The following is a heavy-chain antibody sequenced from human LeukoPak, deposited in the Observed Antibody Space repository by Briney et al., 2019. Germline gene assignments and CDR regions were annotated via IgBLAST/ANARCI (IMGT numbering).Heavy chain of an antibody. CDR3: AREATTRTGYFDL. J-gene: IGHJ2*01. V-gene: IGHV4-39*07. CDR1: GGSISSSSDY. CDR2: LYYSGST. D-gene: IGHD1-1*01. Sequence: PSETLSLTCTVSGGSISSSSDYWGWIRQPPGKGLEWIGSLYYSGSTFYNPSLKSRVTISVDTSKNQFSLKLSSVTAADTAVYYCAREATTRTGYFDLWGRGTLVTVSS.